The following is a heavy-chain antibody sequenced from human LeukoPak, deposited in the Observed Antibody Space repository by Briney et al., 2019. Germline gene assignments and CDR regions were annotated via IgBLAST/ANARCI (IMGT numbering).Heavy chain of an antibody. J-gene: IGHJ6*02. V-gene: IGHV1-69*13. CDR2: IIPIFGTA. CDR1: GGTFSSYA. D-gene: IGHD3-22*01. Sequence: EASVKVSCKASGGTFSSYAISWVRQAPGQGLEWMGRIIPIFGTANYAQKFQGRVTITADESTSTAYMELSSLRSEDTAVYYCAKSAIVVVRDYYYYYGMDVWGQGTTVTVSS. CDR3: AKSAIVVVRDYYYYYGMDV.